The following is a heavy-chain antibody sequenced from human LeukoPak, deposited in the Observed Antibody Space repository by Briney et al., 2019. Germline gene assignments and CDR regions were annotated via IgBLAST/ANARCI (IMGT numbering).Heavy chain of an antibody. D-gene: IGHD6-13*01. J-gene: IGHJ1*01. CDR3: AKRFNAFLYSGRSAEYFQH. CDR1: GFTFSSYA. V-gene: IGHV3-23*01. Sequence: GGSLRLSCAASGFTFSSYAMSWVRQAPAKGLGWVSAMSGSGGSTYYADSVMGRFTISRDNSKNTLYLQMNTLRAEDTAVYYCAKRFNAFLYSGRSAEYFQHWGQGTLVTVSS. CDR2: MSGSGGST.